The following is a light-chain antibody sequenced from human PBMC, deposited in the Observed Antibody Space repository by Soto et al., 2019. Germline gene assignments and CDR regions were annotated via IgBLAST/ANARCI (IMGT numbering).Light chain of an antibody. CDR2: GAS. CDR1: QSVSNN. CDR3: QQYNNWPRT. V-gene: IGKV3-15*01. J-gene: IGKJ2*01. Sequence: EIVMTQSPATLSVSPGTRATLSCRASQSVSNNLAWYQQKPGQAPRLLIFGASSRATGIPARFSGSGSGAEFTLTINSLQSEDFAVYYCQQYNNWPRTFGQGTKVEIK.